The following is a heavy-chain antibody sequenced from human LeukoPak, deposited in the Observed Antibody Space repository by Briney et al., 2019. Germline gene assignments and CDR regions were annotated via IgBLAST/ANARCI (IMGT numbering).Heavy chain of an antibody. CDR1: GFTFSSYA. CDR3: AKDLLVGATPPWFDP. Sequence: GGSLRLSCTASGFTFSSYAMSWVRQAPGKGLEWVSGISGSGGSTYYADSVKGRFTISRDNSKNTLYLQMNSLRAEDTAVYYCAKDLLVGATPPWFDPWGQGTLVTVSS. V-gene: IGHV3-23*01. J-gene: IGHJ5*02. D-gene: IGHD1-26*01. CDR2: ISGSGGST.